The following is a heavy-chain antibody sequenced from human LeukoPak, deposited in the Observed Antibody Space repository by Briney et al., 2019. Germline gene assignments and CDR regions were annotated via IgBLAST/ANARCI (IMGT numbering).Heavy chain of an antibody. V-gene: IGHV3-15*01. CDR1: GFTFSSYA. Sequence: GGSLRLSCAASGFTFSSYAMNWVRQAPGKGLEWIGRIKSKAYGGTTDYAASVKGRYTISRDDSKNTLYLQMTSLEIEDTAVYYCITDPNYYCSITRCYRPNWGQGTLVTVSS. D-gene: IGHD2-2*01. CDR3: ITDPNYYCSITRCYRPN. CDR2: IKSKAYGGTT. J-gene: IGHJ4*02.